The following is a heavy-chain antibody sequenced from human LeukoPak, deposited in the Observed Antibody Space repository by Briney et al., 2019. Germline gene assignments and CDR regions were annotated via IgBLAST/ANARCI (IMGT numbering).Heavy chain of an antibody. D-gene: IGHD3-3*01. Sequence: PSETLSLTCAVSGGSISSGGYYWSWIRQPPGKGLEWIGEINHSGSTNYNPSLKSRVTISVDTSKNQFSLKLSSVTAADTAVYYCARGVRFYAVWGQGTLVTVSS. J-gene: IGHJ4*02. CDR2: INHSGST. CDR1: GGSISSGGYY. CDR3: ARGVRFYAV. V-gene: IGHV4-34*01.